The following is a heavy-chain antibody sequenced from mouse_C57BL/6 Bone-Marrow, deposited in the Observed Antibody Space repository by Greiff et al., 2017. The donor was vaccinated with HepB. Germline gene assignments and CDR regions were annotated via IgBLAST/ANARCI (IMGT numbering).Heavy chain of an antibody. D-gene: IGHD1-1*01. V-gene: IGHV1-22*01. CDR2: INPNNGGT. Sequence: EVQLQQSGPELVKPGASVKMSCKASGYTFTDYNMHWVKQSHGKSLEWIGYINPNNGGTSYNPKFKGKSTLTVNKSSSTAYMELRSLTAEDSAVYYCARAGSSPYWYFDVWGTGTTVTVSS. CDR3: ARAGSSPYWYFDV. J-gene: IGHJ1*03. CDR1: GYTFTDYN.